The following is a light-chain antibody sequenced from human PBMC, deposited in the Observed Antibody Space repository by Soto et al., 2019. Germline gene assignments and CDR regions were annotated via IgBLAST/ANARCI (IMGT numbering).Light chain of an antibody. CDR2: KDT. CDR1: ELPKEY. V-gene: IGLV3-25*02. CDR3: LSADSSRLYV. J-gene: IGLJ1*01. Sequence: SYELTQPPSVSVSPGQTAWITCSGDELPKEYAYWYQQKPGQAPLLVIYKDTERPSGIPERFSASSSGTTVTLTISGVQAEDEGDYYCLSADSSRLYVFGTGTKVTVL.